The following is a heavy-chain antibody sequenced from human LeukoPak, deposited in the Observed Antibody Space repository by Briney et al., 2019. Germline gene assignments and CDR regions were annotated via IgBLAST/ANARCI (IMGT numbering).Heavy chain of an antibody. V-gene: IGHV5-51*01. CDR3: ARGSSLVMKYNWFDP. J-gene: IGHJ5*02. D-gene: IGHD3-9*01. Sequence: GESLKISCKGSGYSFTSYWIGWVRQMPGKGLEWTGVIYPGDSDTRYSPSFQGQVTISADKSISTAYLQWSSLKASDTAMYYCARGSSLVMKYNWFDPWGQGTLVTVSS. CDR2: IYPGDSDT. CDR1: GYSFTSYW.